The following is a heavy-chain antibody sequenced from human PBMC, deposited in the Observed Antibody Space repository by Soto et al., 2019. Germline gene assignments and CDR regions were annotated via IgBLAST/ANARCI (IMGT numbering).Heavy chain of an antibody. CDR1: GGSISGYY. V-gene: IGHV4-59*01. CDR2: IYYSGST. CDR3: ARGSSSSGWFY. J-gene: IGHJ4*02. Sequence: SETLSLTCTVSGGSISGYYWSWVRQPPGKGLEWIGYIYYSGSTNYNPSLKSRVTISVDTSKNQFSLKLSSVTAADTAVYYCARGSSSSGWFYWGQGTLVTVSS. D-gene: IGHD6-19*01.